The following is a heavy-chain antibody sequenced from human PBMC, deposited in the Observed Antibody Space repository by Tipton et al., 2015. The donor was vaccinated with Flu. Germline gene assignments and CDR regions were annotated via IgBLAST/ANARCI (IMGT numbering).Heavy chain of an antibody. D-gene: IGHD3-10*01. CDR1: GDSIGSRYY. J-gene: IGHJ4*02. CDR3: ARLTYYYGSGTSDC. V-gene: IGHV4-38-2*01. Sequence: TLSLTCSVSGDSIGSRYYWGWIRQPPGQGLEWIGNIHRTGSTYYNPSLKSRVTISVDTSRNQFSLKLSSVTAADTAVYYCARLTYYYGSGTSDCWGQGTLLTVSS. CDR2: IHRTGST.